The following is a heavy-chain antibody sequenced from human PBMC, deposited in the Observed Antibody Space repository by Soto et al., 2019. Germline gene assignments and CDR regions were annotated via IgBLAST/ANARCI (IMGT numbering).Heavy chain of an antibody. CDR2: IMHIFGTA. CDR1: GGTFSSYA. V-gene: IGHV1-69*01. Sequence: QVQLVKSGAEVKKPGSSVKVSCKASGGTFSSYAISWVRQATGQGLEWMGGIMHIFGTANYVQKFQGIVTITADESTSTDYMEVSSVRSEDTSEYCCARARRLGELLGALDYWGHGTLVTVSS. D-gene: IGHD3-10*01. J-gene: IGHJ4*01. CDR3: ARARRLGELLGALDY.